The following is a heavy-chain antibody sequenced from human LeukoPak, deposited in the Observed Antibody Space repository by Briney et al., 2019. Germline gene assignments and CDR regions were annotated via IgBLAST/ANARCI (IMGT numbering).Heavy chain of an antibody. CDR3: IRDFRSADL. J-gene: IGHJ5*02. CDR1: GFTFSNYW. CDR2: IYVDGRTT. V-gene: IGHV3-74*01. Sequence: GGSLRLSCVASGFTFSNYWMHWVRQPPGKGLVWVSRIYVDGRTTNYADSVKGRFTISRDNAENTVYLEMNSLSVEDTATYYCIRDFRSADLWGQGTLVTVTS.